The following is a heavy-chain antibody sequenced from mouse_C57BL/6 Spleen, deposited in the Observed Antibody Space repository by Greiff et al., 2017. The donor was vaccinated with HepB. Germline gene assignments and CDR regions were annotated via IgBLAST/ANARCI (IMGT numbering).Heavy chain of an antibody. J-gene: IGHJ2*01. CDR3: ARRGVYYDYDGYFDY. V-gene: IGHV1-50*01. D-gene: IGHD2-4*01. Sequence: VQLQQPGAELVKPGASVKLSCKASGYTFTSYWMQWVKQRPGQGLEWIGEIDPSDSYTNYNQKFKGKATLTVDTSSSTAYMQLSSLTSEDSAVYYCARRGVYYDYDGYFDYWGQGTTLTVSS. CDR2: IDPSDSYT. CDR1: GYTFTSYW.